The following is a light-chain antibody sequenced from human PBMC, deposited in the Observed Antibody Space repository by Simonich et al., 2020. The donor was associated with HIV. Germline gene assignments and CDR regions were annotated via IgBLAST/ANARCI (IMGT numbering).Light chain of an antibody. CDR1: QSVSSN. CDR3: QQYNNWPRT. Sequence: EIVMTQSPATLSVSPGERATLSCRASQSVSSNLAWYQQKPGQAPRFLIYGASTRATGNPAKFSGSGSGTEFTLTISGMQSEDLVVYYCQQYNNWPRTFGQGTKVEIK. J-gene: IGKJ1*01. CDR2: GAS. V-gene: IGKV3-15*01.